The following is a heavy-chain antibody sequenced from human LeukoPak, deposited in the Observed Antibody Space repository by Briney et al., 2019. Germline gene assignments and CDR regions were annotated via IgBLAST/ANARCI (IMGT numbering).Heavy chain of an antibody. CDR3: ARGGGVTVAGNLGY. Sequence: SQTLSLTCAISGDSVSSNSAAWNWIRQSPSRGLEWLGRTYYRSKWYNDYGVSVKSRITINPDTSKNQFSLQLNSVTPEDTAIYYCARGGGVTVAGNLGYWGQGTLVTVSS. CDR2: TYYRSKWYN. CDR1: GDSVSSNSAA. V-gene: IGHV6-1*01. D-gene: IGHD6-19*01. J-gene: IGHJ4*02.